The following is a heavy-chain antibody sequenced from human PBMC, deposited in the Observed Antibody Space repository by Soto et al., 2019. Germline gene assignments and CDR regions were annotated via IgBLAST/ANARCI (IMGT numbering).Heavy chain of an antibody. V-gene: IGHV3-23*01. CDR3: AKDGRGGDYFDY. CDR1: GFTFSSYA. D-gene: IGHD3-10*01. J-gene: IGHJ4*02. Sequence: EVQLLESGGGLVQPGGSLRLSCAASGFTFSSYAMSWVRQAPGKGLEWVSAISGSGGRTYYADSVKGRFTISRDNSKNTLYLQMNSLRAEDTAVYYCAKDGRGGDYFDYWGQGTLVTVSS. CDR2: ISGSGGRT.